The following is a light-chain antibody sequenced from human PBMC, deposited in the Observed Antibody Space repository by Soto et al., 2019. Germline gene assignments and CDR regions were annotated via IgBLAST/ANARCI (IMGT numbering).Light chain of an antibody. CDR1: QNVASAY. CDR2: GAS. J-gene: IGKJ1*01. CDR3: QQYGASRWT. V-gene: IGKV3-20*01. Sequence: EIVLTQSPGTLSLSPGERATLSCRASQNVASAYLAWYQHKPGQAPRLLIYGASSRATGVPDRISGWGSGADFTLTSSRLEPEDFAVYYCQQYGASRWTFGQGTKV.